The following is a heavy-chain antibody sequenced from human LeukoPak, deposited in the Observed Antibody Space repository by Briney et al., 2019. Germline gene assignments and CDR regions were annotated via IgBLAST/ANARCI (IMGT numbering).Heavy chain of an antibody. J-gene: IGHJ4*02. CDR1: GFTFDDYA. V-gene: IGHV3-43*02. CDR2: ISGAGGST. CDR3: AKDISCNFVVGPAADY. D-gene: IGHD2-2*01. Sequence: GGSLRLSCAASGFTFDDYAMHWVRQPPGKSLEWVSLISGAGGSTYYADSVKGRFTVSRDNSKNSLYLQMNSLRTEDTALYYCAKDISCNFVVGPAADYWGQGTLVTVSS.